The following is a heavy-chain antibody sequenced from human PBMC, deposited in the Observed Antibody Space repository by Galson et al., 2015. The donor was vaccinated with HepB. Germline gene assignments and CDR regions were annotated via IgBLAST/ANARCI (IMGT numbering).Heavy chain of an antibody. CDR1: GDSVSSNSAA. J-gene: IGHJ6*02. V-gene: IGHV6-1*01. D-gene: IGHD6-13*01. CDR2: THYRAKWYT. Sequence: CAISGDSVSSNSAAWNWIRHSPSRGLEWLGRTHYRAKWYTDYGVSVKSRITINPDTPKNQFSLQLTSVTPEDTAVYYCARVSGTIYYYGMDVWGQGTTVTVSS. CDR3: ARVSGTIYYYGMDV.